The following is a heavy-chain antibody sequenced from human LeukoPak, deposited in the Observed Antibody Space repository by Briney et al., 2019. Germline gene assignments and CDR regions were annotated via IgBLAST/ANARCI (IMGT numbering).Heavy chain of an antibody. J-gene: IGHJ4*02. D-gene: IGHD3-3*01. V-gene: IGHV3-21*01. CDR2: ISSSSSYI. CDR3: ARDSNYYDFWSGYYGPLGY. Sequence: AGGSLRLSCAASGFTFSSYSMNWVRQAPGKGLEWVSSISSSSSYIYYADSVKGRFTISRDNAKNSLYLQMNSLRAEDTAVYYCARDSNYYDFWSGYYGPLGYWGQGTLVTVSS. CDR1: GFTFSSYS.